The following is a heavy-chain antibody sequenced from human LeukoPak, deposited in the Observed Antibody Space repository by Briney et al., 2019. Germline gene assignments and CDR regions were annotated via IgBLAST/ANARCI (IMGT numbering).Heavy chain of an antibody. J-gene: IGHJ4*02. CDR3: ARDQSIAGPTTADY. CDR2: INTDASNT. D-gene: IGHD1-26*01. CDR1: GFTFSRFW. V-gene: IGHV3-74*01. Sequence: GGSLRLSCAASGFTFSRFWMHWVRQAPGKGLVWVSRINTDASNTIYADSVKGRFTISRDNAKNTLYLQMNSLRAEDTAVYYCARDQSIAGPTTADYWGQGTLVTVSS.